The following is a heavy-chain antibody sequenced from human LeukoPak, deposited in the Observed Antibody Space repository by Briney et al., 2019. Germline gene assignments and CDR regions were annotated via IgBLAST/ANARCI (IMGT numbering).Heavy chain of an antibody. CDR1: GGSFSGYY. V-gene: IGHV4-34*01. Sequence: PSETLSLTCAVYGGSFSGYYWSWIRQPPGKGLEWIGEINHSGSTNYNPSLKSRVTISVDTSKNQFSLRLNSVTAADTAIYYCARRAAALDSWGQGTLVTVSS. CDR3: ARRAAALDS. D-gene: IGHD6-13*01. CDR2: INHSGST. J-gene: IGHJ4*02.